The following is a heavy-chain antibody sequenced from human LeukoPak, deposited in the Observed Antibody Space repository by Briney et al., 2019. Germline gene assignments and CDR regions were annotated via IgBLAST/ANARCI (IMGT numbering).Heavy chain of an antibody. CDR2: ISGSGGST. CDR3: ARDRGGDIVSDYFDY. D-gene: IGHD2-15*01. CDR1: GFTFSSYA. J-gene: IGHJ4*02. V-gene: IGHV3-23*01. Sequence: GGSLRLSCAASGFTFSSYAMSWVRQAPGKGLEWVSAISGSGGSTYYADSVKGRFTISRDNSKNTLYLQMNSLRAEDTAVYYCARDRGGDIVSDYFDYWGQGTLVTVSS.